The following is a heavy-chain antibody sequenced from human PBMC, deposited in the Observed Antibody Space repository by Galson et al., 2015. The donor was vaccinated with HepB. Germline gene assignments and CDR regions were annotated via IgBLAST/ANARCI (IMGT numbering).Heavy chain of an antibody. CDR2: ISYDGSTK. Sequence: SLRLSCAGSEFNFNSYTFHWVRQAPGKGLEWVAAISYDGSTKFYADSVRGRFTISRDNSTNTLSLQMNSLRTEDTALFYCARDFGRLLERPDAQLYYDGMDVWGQGTTVTVS. J-gene: IGHJ6*02. CDR3: ARDFGRLLERPDAQLYYDGMDV. CDR1: EFNFNSYT. V-gene: IGHV3-30*04. D-gene: IGHD3-3*01.